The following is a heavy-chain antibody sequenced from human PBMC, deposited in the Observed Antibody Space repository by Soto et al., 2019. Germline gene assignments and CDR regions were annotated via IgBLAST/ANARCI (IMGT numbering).Heavy chain of an antibody. CDR3: ARSETMVREVTGAFDI. V-gene: IGHV4-31*03. CDR1: GGSISSGGYY. J-gene: IGHJ3*02. D-gene: IGHD3-10*01. Sequence: PSETLSLTCTVSGGSISSGGYYWSWIRQHPGKGLEWIGYIYYSGSTYYNPSLKSRVTISVDTSKNQFSLKLSSVTAADTAVYYCARSETMVREVTGAFDIWGQGTMVTVSS. CDR2: IYYSGST.